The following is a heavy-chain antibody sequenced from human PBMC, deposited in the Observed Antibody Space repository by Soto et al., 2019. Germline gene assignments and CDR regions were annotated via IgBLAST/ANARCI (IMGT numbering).Heavy chain of an antibody. CDR2: IYYSGST. J-gene: IGHJ4*02. CDR3: ARGVEGDPEERNPRLDY. D-gene: IGHD3-16*01. Sequence: SETLSLTCTVSGGSISSGDYYWSWIRQPPGKGLEWIGYIYYSGSTNYNPSLKSRVTISVDTSKNQFSLKLSSVTAADTAVYYCARGVEGDPEERNPRLDYWGQGTLVTVSS. V-gene: IGHV4-61*08. CDR1: GGSISSGDYY.